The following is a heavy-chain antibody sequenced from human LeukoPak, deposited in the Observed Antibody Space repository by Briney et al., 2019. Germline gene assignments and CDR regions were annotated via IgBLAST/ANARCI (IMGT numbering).Heavy chain of an antibody. V-gene: IGHV4-4*02. CDR1: GGSISSSNW. CDR3: ARALYGDNGDWFDP. CDR2: IYHSGST. D-gene: IGHD4-17*01. Sequence: SETLSLTCAVSGGSISSSNWWSWVRQPPGKGLEWIGEIYHSGSTNYNPSLKSRVTISVDKSKNQFSLKLSSVTAADTAVYYCARALYGDNGDWFDPWGQGTLVTVSS. J-gene: IGHJ5*02.